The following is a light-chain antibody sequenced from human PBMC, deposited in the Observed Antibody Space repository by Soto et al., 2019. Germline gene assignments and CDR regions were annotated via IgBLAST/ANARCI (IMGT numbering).Light chain of an antibody. CDR3: QHYNDYSRM. CDR2: KQS. V-gene: IGKV1-5*03. Sequence: DIQMTQSPSTLSASIGDRVTITCRASQSVDTWLAWYQQKPGKAPKLLIYKQSSLQTGVPSRFSGSGSGTEFTLTISSLQADDFATYYCQHYNDYSRMFGQGTKVEIK. CDR1: QSVDTW. J-gene: IGKJ1*01.